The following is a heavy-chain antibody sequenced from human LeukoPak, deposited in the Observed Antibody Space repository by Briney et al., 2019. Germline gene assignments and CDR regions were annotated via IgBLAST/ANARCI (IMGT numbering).Heavy chain of an antibody. D-gene: IGHD3-22*01. Sequence: SETLSLTCAVSGGSFSGYYWSWIRQPPGKGLEWIGEINHSGSTNYNPSLKSRVTISVDTSKNQFSPKLSSVTAADTAVYYCARAPGTDRSGYYGYWGQGTLVTVSS. CDR1: GGSFSGYY. J-gene: IGHJ4*02. CDR3: ARAPGTDRSGYYGY. CDR2: INHSGST. V-gene: IGHV4-34*01.